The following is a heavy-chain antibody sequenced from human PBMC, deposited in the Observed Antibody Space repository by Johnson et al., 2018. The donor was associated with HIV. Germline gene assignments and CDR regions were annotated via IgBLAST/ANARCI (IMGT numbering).Heavy chain of an antibody. D-gene: IGHD4-17*01. Sequence: VQLVESGGGLVQPGGSLRLSCAASGFTVSSNYMSWVRQAPGKGLEWVSVIYSGGSTYYADSVKGRFTISRDNSKNTLYLQMNSLRAEDTAVDYCAREGTVSYGGAFDIWGQGTMVTVSS. V-gene: IGHV3-66*01. CDR1: GFTVSSNY. CDR3: AREGTVSYGGAFDI. CDR2: IYSGGST. J-gene: IGHJ3*02.